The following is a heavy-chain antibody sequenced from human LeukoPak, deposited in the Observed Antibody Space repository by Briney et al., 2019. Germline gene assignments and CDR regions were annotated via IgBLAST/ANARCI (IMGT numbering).Heavy chain of an antibody. CDR2: INAGNGNT. CDR1: GYTFTIYA. D-gene: IGHD3-22*01. V-gene: IGHV1-3*01. CDR3: ARFSASSGYYIDY. Sequence: ASVKVSCKASGYTFTIYAMHWVRQAPGQRLEWMGWINAGNGNTKYSQNFQGRVTFTRDTSASTAYMELSSLRSEDTAVYYCARFSASSGYYIDYWGQGTLVTVSS. J-gene: IGHJ4*02.